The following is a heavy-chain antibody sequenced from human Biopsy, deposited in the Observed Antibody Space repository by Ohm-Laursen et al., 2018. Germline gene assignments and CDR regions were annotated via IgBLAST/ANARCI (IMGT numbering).Heavy chain of an antibody. CDR3: ARDPLNGHKHFDY. CDR2: INCKTGAT. D-gene: IGHD2-8*01. V-gene: IGHV1-2*02. J-gene: IGHJ4*02. Sequence: ASVTLSCKASSYTFTDYNIHWMRQAPGQGLEWLGYINCKTGATNYAQKFQGTVTMTRDTSISTAYLALGSLRSADTAIYYCARDPLNGHKHFDYWGQGSLVTVSS. CDR1: SYTFTDYN.